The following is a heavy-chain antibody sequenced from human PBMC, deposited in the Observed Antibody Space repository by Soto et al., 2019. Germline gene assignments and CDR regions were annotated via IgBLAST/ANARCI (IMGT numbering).Heavy chain of an antibody. CDR2: IKHSGST. V-gene: IGHV4-34*01. CDR1: GGSFSGYY. CDR3: ARISATVTTPYYYYGMDV. Sequence: QVQLQQWGAGLLKPSETLSLTCAVYGGSFSGYYWNWIRQPPGKGLEWSGEIKHSGSTNYNPSLKSRVTISVDTSKNQFSLKLSSVTAADTAVYYCARISATVTTPYYYYGMDVWGQGTTVTVSS. J-gene: IGHJ6*02. D-gene: IGHD4-17*01.